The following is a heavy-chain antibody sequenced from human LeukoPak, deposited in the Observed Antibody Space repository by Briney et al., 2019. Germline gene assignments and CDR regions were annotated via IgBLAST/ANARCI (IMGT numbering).Heavy chain of an antibody. CDR2: IYYSVRP. CDR3: ARGGTRLYFQH. J-gene: IGHJ1*01. Sequence: PSETLSLTCTVSGGSISSYYWSWIRQPPGKGLEWIGYIYYSVRPNYNPSLKSRVTISVDTSKNQFSLKPRSVPAADTAVYYCARGGTRLYFQHWGQGTLVTVSS. CDR1: GGSISSYY. D-gene: IGHD3-16*01. V-gene: IGHV4-59*01.